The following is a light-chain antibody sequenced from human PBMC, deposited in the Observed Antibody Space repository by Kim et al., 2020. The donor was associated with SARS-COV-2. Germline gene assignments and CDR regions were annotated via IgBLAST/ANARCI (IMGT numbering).Light chain of an antibody. V-gene: IGKV3D-15*01. Sequence: EIVVTQSPVTLSVSPGERATLSCRASQGIRSNLAWYQQKPGQAPRLLISGASTRATGIPARFSGGGSGTEFTLTISSLQSEDFAVYYCQQYHNWPPTFGQETKVEIK. J-gene: IGKJ1*01. CDR1: QGIRSN. CDR3: QQYHNWPPT. CDR2: GAS.